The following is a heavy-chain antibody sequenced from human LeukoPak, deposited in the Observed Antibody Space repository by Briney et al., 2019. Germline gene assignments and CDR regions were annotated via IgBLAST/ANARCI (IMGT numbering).Heavy chain of an antibody. J-gene: IGHJ4*02. V-gene: IGHV4-38-2*02. Sequence: SETLSLTCTVSGYSISSGYYWGWIRQPPGKGLEWIGSIFHSANTYYNPSLKSRVTISVDTSKNQFSLKMSSVTAADTAVYFCATLVSTRYYFDYWGQGTLVTVSS. CDR3: ATLVSTRYYFDY. D-gene: IGHD5/OR15-5a*01. CDR1: GYSISSGYY. CDR2: IFHSANT.